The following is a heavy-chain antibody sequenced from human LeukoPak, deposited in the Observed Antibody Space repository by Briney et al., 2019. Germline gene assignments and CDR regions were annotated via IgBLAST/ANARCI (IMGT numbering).Heavy chain of an antibody. CDR1: GFTFSSFS. CDR2: IYYDGTNK. J-gene: IGHJ6*04. Sequence: GGSLRLSCAASGFTFSSFSMHWVRQAPGKGLEWVSVIYYDGTNKYNADSVKGRFTISRDNAKNTLYLQMNGLRAEDTAVYYCARDGNSGYNSDYYYGMDVWGKGTTVTVSS. V-gene: IGHV3-30*04. CDR3: ARDGNSGYNSDYYYGMDV. D-gene: IGHD5-12*01.